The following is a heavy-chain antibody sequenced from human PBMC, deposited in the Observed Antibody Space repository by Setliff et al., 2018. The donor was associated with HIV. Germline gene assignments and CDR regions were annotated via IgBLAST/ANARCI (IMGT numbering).Heavy chain of an antibody. J-gene: IGHJ5*02. CDR2: VYSSRNT. V-gene: IGHV4-61*09. D-gene: IGHD2-15*01. Sequence: SETLSLTCTVSGVSISSGNFYWTWIRQPAGKGLEWIGHVYSSRNTYYNPSLKSRLIISVDTSKNQFSLNLSSMSAADTAVYFCSRLTRSSSNSYKGRFDPWGQGTLVTVSS. CDR1: GVSISSGNFY. CDR3: SRLTRSSSNSYKGRFDP.